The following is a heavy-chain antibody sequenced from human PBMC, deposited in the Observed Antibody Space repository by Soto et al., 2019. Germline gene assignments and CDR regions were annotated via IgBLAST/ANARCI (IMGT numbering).Heavy chain of an antibody. CDR3: ARHEQFYYAYYGMDV. CDR2: INPGEFDFDT. V-gene: IGHV5-51*01. D-gene: IGHD6-19*01. J-gene: IGHJ6*02. Sequence: PGASLKISCKASGYSFTTYWIAWVRQTPGKGLEWMVIINPGEFDFDTRYSPSFQGQVTISADRATSTAYLQWSSLKASDSAIYYCARHEQFYYAYYGMDVWGQGTTVTVSS. CDR1: GYSFTTYW.